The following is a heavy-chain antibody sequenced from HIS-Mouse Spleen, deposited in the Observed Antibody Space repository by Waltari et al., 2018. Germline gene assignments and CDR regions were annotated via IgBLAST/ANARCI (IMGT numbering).Heavy chain of an antibody. CDR3: AREIPYSSSWYDWYFDL. CDR1: GGSISSSSSY. J-gene: IGHJ2*01. V-gene: IGHV4-39*07. CDR2: IYYSGST. D-gene: IGHD6-13*01. Sequence: QLHLQESGPGLVKPSETLSLTCTVSGGSISSSSSYWGLIRPRPGKGLEWIGSIYYSGSTYYNPSLKSRVTISVDTSKNQFSLKLSSVTAADTAVYYCAREIPYSSSWYDWYFDLWGRGTLVTVSS.